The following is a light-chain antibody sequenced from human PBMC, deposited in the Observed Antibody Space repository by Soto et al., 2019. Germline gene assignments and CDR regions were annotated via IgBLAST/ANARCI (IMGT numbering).Light chain of an antibody. CDR1: SSDIGTYDY. Sequence: QSALTQPASVSGSPGQSITISCTGTSSDIGTYDYVSWYQQSPGKAPKLLISDVTHRPSGVSSRFSGSKSGNTASLTIAGIQAEDEADYYCSSYTGTSNVVAFGGGTKLTVL. CDR2: DVT. J-gene: IGLJ2*01. CDR3: SSYTGTSNVVA. V-gene: IGLV2-14*01.